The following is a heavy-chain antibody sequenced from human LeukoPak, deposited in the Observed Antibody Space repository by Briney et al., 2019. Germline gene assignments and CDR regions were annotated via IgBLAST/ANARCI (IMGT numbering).Heavy chain of an antibody. Sequence: KPSETLSLTCAVYGGSFSGYYWSWISQPPGKGLEWIGEINHSGSTNYNPSLKSRVTISVDTSKNQFSLKLSSVTAADTAVYYCARESKLRYFGPGGMDVWGQGTTVTASS. D-gene: IGHD3-9*01. CDR2: INHSGST. CDR1: GGSFSGYY. J-gene: IGHJ6*02. V-gene: IGHV4-34*01. CDR3: ARESKLRYFGPGGMDV.